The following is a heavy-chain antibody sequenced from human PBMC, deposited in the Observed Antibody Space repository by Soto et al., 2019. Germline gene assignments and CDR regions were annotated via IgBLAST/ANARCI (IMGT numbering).Heavy chain of an antibody. V-gene: IGHV3-9*01. CDR2: ISWNSGSI. D-gene: IGHD3-10*01. CDR3: AKDSRGVVRGGHLDY. CDR1: GFTFDDYV. Sequence: EVQLVESGGGLVQPGRSLRLSCAASGFTFDDYVMHWVRQAPGKGLEWVSGISWNSGSIGYADSVKGRFTISRDNAKNSLYLQMNSLRAEDTALYYCAKDSRGVVRGGHLDYWGQGTLVTVSS. J-gene: IGHJ4*02.